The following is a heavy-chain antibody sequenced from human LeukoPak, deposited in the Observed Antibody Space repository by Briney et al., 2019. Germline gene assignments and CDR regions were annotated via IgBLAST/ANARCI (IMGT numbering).Heavy chain of an antibody. CDR2: IYYSGRT. Sequence: PSETLSLTCSVSGDSVSRSDSYWDWIRQPPGKGLEWIGTIYYSGRTYYSPSLKSRVTMSVDPSNDQFSLNLRSVTAADTALYYCARRRYYDGSGYLEWGQGTLLSVSS. J-gene: IGHJ1*01. D-gene: IGHD3-22*01. CDR1: GDSVSRSDSY. V-gene: IGHV4-39*01. CDR3: ARRRYYDGSGYLE.